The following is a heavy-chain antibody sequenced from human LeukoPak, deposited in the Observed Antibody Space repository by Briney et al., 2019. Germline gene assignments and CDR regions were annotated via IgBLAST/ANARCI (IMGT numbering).Heavy chain of an antibody. CDR3: ARTAGGNYYYNGMDV. V-gene: IGHV4-59*01. Sequence: SETLSLTCTVSGGSISGYYWSWVRQPPGKGLEWIGYIYSSGSTNYNPSLKSRVTISLDTSKSQFPLKLSSVTAADTAVYYCARTAGGNYYYNGMDVWGQGTTVTVSS. D-gene: IGHD4-23*01. J-gene: IGHJ6*02. CDR1: GGSISGYY. CDR2: IYSSGST.